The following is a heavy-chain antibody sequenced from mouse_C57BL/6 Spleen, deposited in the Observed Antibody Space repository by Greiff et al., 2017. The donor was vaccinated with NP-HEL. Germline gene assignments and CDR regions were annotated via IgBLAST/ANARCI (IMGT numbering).Heavy chain of an antibody. CDR3: ARSGGSRYYFDY. V-gene: IGHV1-80*01. CDR1: GYAFSSYW. J-gene: IGHJ2*01. CDR2: IYPGDGDT. D-gene: IGHD1-1*01. Sequence: VQLQQSGAELVKPGASVKISCKASGYAFSSYWMNWVKQRPGKGLEWIGQIYPGDGDTNYNGKFKGKATLTADKSSSTAYMQLSSLPSEDSAVYFCARSGGSRYYFDYWGQGTTLTVSS.